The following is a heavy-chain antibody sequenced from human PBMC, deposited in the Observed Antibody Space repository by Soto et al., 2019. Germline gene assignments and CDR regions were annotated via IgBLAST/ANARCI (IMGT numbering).Heavy chain of an antibody. CDR3: ASLPLTPDYGDYMDV. CDR2: INHSGST. CDR1: GGYFSGYY. Sequence: PLETLSLTCALYGGYFSGYYWSWNRQPPGKGLEWIGEINHSGSTNYNPSLKSRVTISVDTSKNQFSLKLSSVTAEDTVFYYFASLPLTPDYGDYMDVWGKGTTVTVS. V-gene: IGHV4-34*01. D-gene: IGHD3-16*01. J-gene: IGHJ6*03.